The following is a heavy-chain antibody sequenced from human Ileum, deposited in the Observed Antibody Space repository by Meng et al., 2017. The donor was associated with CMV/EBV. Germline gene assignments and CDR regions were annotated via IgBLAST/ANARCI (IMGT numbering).Heavy chain of an antibody. V-gene: IGHV3-53*01. D-gene: IGHD3-10*01. CDR2: IYSGGST. CDR1: GFTVSSNY. J-gene: IGHJ6*02. CDR3: ARDRFGGSGSYYKRGYYYGMDV. Sequence: GSLRLSCAASGFTVSSNYMSWVRQAPGKGLEWVSVIYSGGSTYYADSVKGRFTISRDNSKNTLYLQMNSLRAEDTAVYYCARDRFGGSGSYYKRGYYYGMDVWGQGTTVTVSS.